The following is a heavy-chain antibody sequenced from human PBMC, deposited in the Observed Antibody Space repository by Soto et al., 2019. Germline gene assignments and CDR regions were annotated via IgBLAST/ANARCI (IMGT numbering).Heavy chain of an antibody. CDR2: INAGNGNT. Sequence: QVQLVQSGAEVKKPGASVKVSCKASGYTFSTYAMHWVRQAPGQRIEWMGWINAGNGNTKYSQKFQGRVTITRDTSASTAYMELSSLRSEDTAMYYCARGSIAVPKIYYYYYMDFWGKGTTVTVSS. V-gene: IGHV1-3*01. D-gene: IGHD6-6*01. J-gene: IGHJ6*03. CDR3: ARGSIAVPKIYYYYYMDF. CDR1: GYTFSTYA.